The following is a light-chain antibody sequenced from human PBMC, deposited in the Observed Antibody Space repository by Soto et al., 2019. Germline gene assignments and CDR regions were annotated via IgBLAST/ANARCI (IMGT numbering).Light chain of an antibody. CDR1: MRDVGAYNL. Sequence: QSVLTQPASVSGSAGQSITISCSGTMRDVGAYNLVSWYQQHPGTAPKLIIYEVRNRPSCISSRFSGSRSGNTASLTISGLQSEDEGDYYCSAYTARSTLVFGGGTKVTVL. CDR2: EVR. J-gene: IGLJ3*02. CDR3: SAYTARSTLV. V-gene: IGLV2-14*01.